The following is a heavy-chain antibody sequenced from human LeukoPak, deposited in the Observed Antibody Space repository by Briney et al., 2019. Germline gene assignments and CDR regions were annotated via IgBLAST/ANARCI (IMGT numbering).Heavy chain of an antibody. D-gene: IGHD1-14*01. J-gene: IGHJ6*02. V-gene: IGHV3-23*01. Sequence: PGGSLRLSCAASGFTFSSSAMSWVRQAPGKGLEWVSGISGTTSGTYYADSVKGRFAISRDNSKNTLFLQVNSLRAEDTAVYYCAKVRTYFYHGLDVWGQGTTVTVSS. CDR1: GFTFSSSA. CDR3: AKVRTYFYHGLDV. CDR2: ISGTTSGT.